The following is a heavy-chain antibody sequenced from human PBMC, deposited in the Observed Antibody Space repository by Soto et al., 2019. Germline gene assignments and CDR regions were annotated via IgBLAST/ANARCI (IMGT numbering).Heavy chain of an antibody. Sequence: EVQLVESGGGLVQPGGSLRLSCAASGFTVSSNYMSWVRQAPGKGLEWVSVIYSGGTTYYADSVKGRFTISRDNSKNTLDLQMNSLSAEDTAVYYCARNGDSSDYRGWFDPWGQGTLVTVSS. CDR1: GFTVSSNY. CDR3: ARNGDSSDYRGWFDP. D-gene: IGHD3-22*01. CDR2: IYSGGTT. J-gene: IGHJ5*02. V-gene: IGHV3-66*01.